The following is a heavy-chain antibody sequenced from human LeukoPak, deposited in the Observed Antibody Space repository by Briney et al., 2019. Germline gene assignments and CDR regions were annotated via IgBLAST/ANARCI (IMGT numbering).Heavy chain of an antibody. Sequence: SETLSLTCTVSGGSISSSYWSWVRQPRGKGLEWIGNIYFSGGTYYNPSLKTRVTISVDTSKNQFSLNLRSVTAADTAVYYCATDGKYYNSGDYWGQGALVTVSS. CDR2: IYFSGGT. D-gene: IGHD2/OR15-2a*01. V-gene: IGHV4-59*05. J-gene: IGHJ4*02. CDR1: GGSISSSY. CDR3: ATDGKYYNSGDY.